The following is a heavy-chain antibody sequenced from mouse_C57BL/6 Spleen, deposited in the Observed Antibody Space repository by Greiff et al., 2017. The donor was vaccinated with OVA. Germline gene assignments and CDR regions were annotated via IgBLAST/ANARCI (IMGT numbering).Heavy chain of an antibody. J-gene: IGHJ4*01. CDR2: IDPSDSYT. CDR1: GYTFTSYW. CDR3: ARKGNYYGIYAMDY. D-gene: IGHD1-1*01. Sequence: QVQLQQPGAELVMPGASVKLSCKASGYTFTSYWMHWVKQRPGQGLAWIGEIDPSDSYTNYNQKFKGKSTLTVDKSSSTAYMQLSSLTSEDSAVYYWARKGNYYGIYAMDYWGQGTSVTVSS. V-gene: IGHV1-69*01.